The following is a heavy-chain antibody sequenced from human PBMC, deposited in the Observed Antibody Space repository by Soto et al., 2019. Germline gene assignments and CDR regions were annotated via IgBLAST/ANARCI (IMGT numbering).Heavy chain of an antibody. J-gene: IGHJ4*02. CDR1: GFSFSNYA. V-gene: IGHV3-23*01. D-gene: IGHD6-6*01. CDR2: ISAGGSNT. CDR3: AKEYSTSFDY. Sequence: GALRLSCAASGFSFSNYAMNWVRQAPGKGLEWVSAISAGGSNTNYADSVKGRLTISSDNSKNTLYLQMNGLRADDTAVYYCAKEYSTSFDYWGQGTPVTVSS.